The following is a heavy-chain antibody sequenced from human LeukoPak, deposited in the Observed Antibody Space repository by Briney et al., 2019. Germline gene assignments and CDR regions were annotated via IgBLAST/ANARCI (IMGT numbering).Heavy chain of an antibody. Sequence: PGGSLRLSCAASGFTFSSSWMSWVRQAPGKGLEWVANIKQDGSVKYYVDSVKGRFTISRDNAKNSLYLQMNSLRAEDTAMYYCAGGGNYDILTGYDYWGQGTLVTVSS. J-gene: IGHJ4*02. CDR1: GFTFSSSW. V-gene: IGHV3-7*01. CDR2: IKQDGSVK. CDR3: AGGGNYDILTGYDY. D-gene: IGHD3-9*01.